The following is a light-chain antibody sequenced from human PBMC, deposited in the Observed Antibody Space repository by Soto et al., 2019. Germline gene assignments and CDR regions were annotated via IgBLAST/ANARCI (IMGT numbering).Light chain of an antibody. Sequence: EIVLTQSPGTLCLSPGERATLSCRASQSVSSSSLAWYQQKPGQAPRLLIYGASRRATGIPDRFSGSGSGRDFILTITRLEPEDVAVYYCQQYGSSPGTFGQGTKLEI. CDR1: QSVSSSS. CDR3: QQYGSSPGT. V-gene: IGKV3-20*01. J-gene: IGKJ2*02. CDR2: GAS.